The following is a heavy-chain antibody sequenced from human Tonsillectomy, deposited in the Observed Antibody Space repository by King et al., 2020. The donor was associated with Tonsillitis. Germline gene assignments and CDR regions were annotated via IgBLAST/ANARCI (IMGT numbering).Heavy chain of an antibody. V-gene: IGHV5-51*03. CDR2: IYPGDSDT. D-gene: IGHD3-10*01. CDR3: ARRGTGSYYRDWFDP. J-gene: IGHJ5*02. CDR1: GYSFTNYW. Sequence: VQLVESGAEVKKPGESLKISCKGSGYSFTNYWNGWVRQMPGKGLEWMGIIYPGDSDTRYSPSFQGQVTISADKSISTAYLQWSSLKASDTAMYYCARRGTGSYYRDWFDPWGQGTLVTVSS.